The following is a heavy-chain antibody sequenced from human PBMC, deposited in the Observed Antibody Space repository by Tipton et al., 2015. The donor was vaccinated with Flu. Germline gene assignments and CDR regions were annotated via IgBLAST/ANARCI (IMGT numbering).Heavy chain of an antibody. CDR2: IYYSGST. CDR1: GGSISSYY. V-gene: IGHV4-59*08. Sequence: TLSLTCTVSGGSISSYYWSWIRQPPGKGLEWIGYIYYSGSTNYNPSLKSRVTISVDTSNNQFSLKLSSVTAADTAVYYCARLPLAYCGGDCYPGYFDYWGQGTLVTVSS. J-gene: IGHJ4*02. D-gene: IGHD2-21*01. CDR3: ARLPLAYCGGDCYPGYFDY.